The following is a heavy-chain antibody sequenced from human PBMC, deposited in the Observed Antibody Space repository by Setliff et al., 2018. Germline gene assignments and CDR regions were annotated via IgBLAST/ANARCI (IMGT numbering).Heavy chain of an antibody. D-gene: IGHD5-12*01. Sequence: PGESLKISCKGSGYPFTDYWIAWVRQMPGKGLEWMGIIYPGDSHDIRYNPSFQGQVTISADKSISTAYLQWSSLKASDTAMYYCARPSAGYNGAFDIWGQGTMVTVSS. CDR3: ARPSAGYNGAFDI. V-gene: IGHV5-51*01. CDR2: IYPGDSHDI. J-gene: IGHJ3*02. CDR1: GYPFTDYW.